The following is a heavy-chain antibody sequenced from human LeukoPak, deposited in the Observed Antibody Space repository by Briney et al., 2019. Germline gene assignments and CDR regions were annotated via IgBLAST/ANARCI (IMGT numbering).Heavy chain of an antibody. D-gene: IGHD4-17*01. CDR1: GYTFTSYY. V-gene: IGHV1-46*01. CDR2: INPSGGST. CDR3: AIEGYGDYGSRVFDY. J-gene: IGHJ4*02. Sequence: GASGKVSCKASGYTFTSYYMHWVRQAPGQGLEWMGIINPSGGSTIYAQKFQGRVTMTRDTSTSTVYMELSSLRSGDTAVYYCAIEGYGDYGSRVFDYWGQGTRVSVS.